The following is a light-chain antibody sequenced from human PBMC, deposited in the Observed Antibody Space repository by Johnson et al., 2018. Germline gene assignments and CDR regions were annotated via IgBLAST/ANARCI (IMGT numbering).Light chain of an antibody. J-gene: IGLJ1*01. Sequence: QSVLTQPPSVSAAPGQKVTISCSGSSSNIGNNYVSWYQQLPATAPKLLIYENNKRPSGIPDRFSGSKSGTSATLCITGLQTGDEADYYCGTWDSSLSAGNVFGTGTKVTVL. CDR2: ENN. CDR3: GTWDSSLSAGNV. V-gene: IGLV1-51*02. CDR1: SSNIGNNY.